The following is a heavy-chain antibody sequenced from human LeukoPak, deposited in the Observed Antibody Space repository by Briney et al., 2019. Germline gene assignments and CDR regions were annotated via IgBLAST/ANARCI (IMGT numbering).Heavy chain of an antibody. J-gene: IGHJ4*02. CDR2: ISSSSSYI. D-gene: IGHD6-13*01. CDR1: GFTFSSYS. V-gene: IGHV3-21*01. Sequence: PGGSLRLSCAASGFTFSSYSMNWVRQAPGKGLEWDSSISSSSSYIYYADSVKGRFTISRDNAKNSLYLQMNSLRAEDTAVYYCARDPYSSSWFDYWGQGTLVTVSS. CDR3: ARDPYSSSWFDY.